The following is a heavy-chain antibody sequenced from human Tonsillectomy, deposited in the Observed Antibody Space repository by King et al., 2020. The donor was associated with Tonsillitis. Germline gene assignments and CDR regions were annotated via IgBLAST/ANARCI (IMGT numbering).Heavy chain of an antibody. Sequence: TLKESGPLLVKPTETLTLTCTVSVFSLSNARMCVSWIRQPPGKALEWLAPIFSNDEKSYSTSLKSRLTISKDTSKSQVVLTMTNMDPVDTATYYCARVLRNYDYVWGSYRFIDFDYWGQGTLVTVSS. D-gene: IGHD3-16*02. J-gene: IGHJ4*02. CDR1: VFSLSNARMC. CDR2: IFSNDEK. CDR3: ARVLRNYDYVWGSYRFIDFDY. V-gene: IGHV2-26*01.